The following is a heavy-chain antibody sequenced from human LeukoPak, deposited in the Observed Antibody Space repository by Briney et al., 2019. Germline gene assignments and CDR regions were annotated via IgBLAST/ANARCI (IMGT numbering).Heavy chain of an antibody. CDR3: ARLSVVAARSTRYAEYFQH. CDR1: GGSFSGYY. J-gene: IGHJ1*01. V-gene: IGHV4-34*01. Sequence: SETLSLTCAVYGGSFSGYYWSWIRQPPGKGLEWIGEINHSGSTNYNPSLKSRVTISVDTSKNQFSLKLSSVTAADTAVYYCARLSVVAARSTRYAEYFQHWGQGTLVTVSS. CDR2: INHSGST. D-gene: IGHD2-15*01.